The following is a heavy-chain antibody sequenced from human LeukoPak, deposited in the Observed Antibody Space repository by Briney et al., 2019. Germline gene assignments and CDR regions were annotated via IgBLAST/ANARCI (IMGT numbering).Heavy chain of an antibody. CDR1: GYSISSGYY. CDR3: AREDIVGWFDP. CDR2: IYYSGST. Sequence: SETLSLTCTVSGYSISSGYYWGWVRQPPGKGLEWIGSIYYSGSTYYNPSLKSRDTISVDTSKNQFSLKLSSVTAADTAVYYCAREDIVGWFDPWGQGTLVTVSS. V-gene: IGHV4-38-2*02. D-gene: IGHD2-15*01. J-gene: IGHJ5*02.